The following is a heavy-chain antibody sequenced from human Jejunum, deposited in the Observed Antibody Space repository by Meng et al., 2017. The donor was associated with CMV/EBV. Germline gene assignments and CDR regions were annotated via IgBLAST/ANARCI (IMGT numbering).Heavy chain of an antibody. V-gene: IGHV2-5*02. D-gene: IGHD2-15*01. CDR1: LSTSGVG. J-gene: IGHJ4*02. CDR3: AHRPGYCSGGTCYGNFDY. CDR2: IFSDDRK. Sequence: LSTSGVGVGWIRQPPGEALEWLALIFSDDRKCYSPSLENRLTITKDTSKNQVVLTMTNMDPVDTATYYCAHRPGYCSGGTCYGNFDYWGQGALVTVSS.